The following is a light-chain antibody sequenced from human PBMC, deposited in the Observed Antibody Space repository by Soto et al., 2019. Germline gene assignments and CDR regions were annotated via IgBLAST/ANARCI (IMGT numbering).Light chain of an antibody. CDR2: GAS. J-gene: IGKJ1*01. CDR1: QSVSSSY. CDR3: QQYGSSPRT. V-gene: IGKV3-20*01. Sequence: EIAFTQCPGTLSLSPGERATLSCRASQSVSSSYLAWYQQKPGQAPRLLIYGASSRATGIPDRFSGSGSGTDFTLTISRLEPEDFAVYYCQQYGSSPRTFGQGTKVDIK.